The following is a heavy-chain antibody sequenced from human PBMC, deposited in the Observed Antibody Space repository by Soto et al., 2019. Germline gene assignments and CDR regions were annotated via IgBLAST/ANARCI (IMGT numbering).Heavy chain of an antibody. CDR2: IGTNGDST. Sequence: GGSLRLSCSASGFTFSSYPMHWVRQAPGKGLQYVSAIGTNGDSTYYADSLKDRFTISRDNSRNTLYLQMTTLRAEDTAVYYCVKCALIGQHDYYGVDVWGQGTTVTVSS. V-gene: IGHV3-64D*08. CDR3: VKCALIGQHDYYGVDV. J-gene: IGHJ6*02. CDR1: GFTFSSYP. D-gene: IGHD2-21*01.